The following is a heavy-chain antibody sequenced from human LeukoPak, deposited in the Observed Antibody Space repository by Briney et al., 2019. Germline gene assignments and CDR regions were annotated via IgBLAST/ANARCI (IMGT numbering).Heavy chain of an antibody. CDR1: GFTFSSNY. CDR3: AKDVPAAYFDY. D-gene: IGHD2-2*01. V-gene: IGHV3-66*01. Sequence: PGGSLRLSCAASGFTFSSNYMSWVRQAPGKGLEWVSVIYSGGSTYYADSVKGRFTISRDNSKNTLYLQMNSLRAEDTAVYYCAKDVPAAYFDYWGQGTLVTVSS. CDR2: IYSGGST. J-gene: IGHJ4*02.